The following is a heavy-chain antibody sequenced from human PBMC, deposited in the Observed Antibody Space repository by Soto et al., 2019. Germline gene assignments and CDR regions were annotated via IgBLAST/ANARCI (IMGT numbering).Heavy chain of an antibody. CDR1: WCTLSRYK. Sequence: GKVSWEAWWCTLSRYKISCGRQAPGQGLEWMGWISAYNGNTNYAQKLQGRVTMTTDTSTSTAYMELRSLRSDDTAVYYCARDSPYGDYADYWGQGTLVTVSS. D-gene: IGHD4-17*01. CDR2: ISAYNGNT. J-gene: IGHJ4*02. CDR3: ARDSPYGDYADY. V-gene: IGHV1-18*01.